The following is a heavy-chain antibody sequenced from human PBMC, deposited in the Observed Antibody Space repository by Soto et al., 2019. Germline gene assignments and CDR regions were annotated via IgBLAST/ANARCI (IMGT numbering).Heavy chain of an antibody. V-gene: IGHV3-43*01. J-gene: IGHJ4*02. CDR3: AKDRGCCATITCYAFDF. CDR2: ISWDGGST. D-gene: IGHD2-2*01. CDR1: GFTFEDYT. Sequence: PGGSLRLSCATSGFTFEDYTIHWVRQAPGKGLEWVSLISWDGGSTYYADSVKGRFTISRDSRKSSLFLQMNSLTPEDTALYYCAKDRGCCATITCYAFDFWGQGTQVTVSS.